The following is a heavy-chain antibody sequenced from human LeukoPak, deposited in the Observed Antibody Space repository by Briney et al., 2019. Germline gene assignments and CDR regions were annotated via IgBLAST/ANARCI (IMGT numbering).Heavy chain of an antibody. CDR1: GYTFASYW. V-gene: IGHV5-51*01. D-gene: IGHD4-17*01. CDR3: ARQAVTALFFDF. CDR2: IYPVDSDT. J-gene: IGHJ4*02. Sequence: ESLSISCKGSGYTFASYWIGWVRQIPGKGLEWMGIIYPVDSDTRYSPSFQGQVTISVDKSIGTAYLQWSSLKASDTAMYFCARQAVTALFFDFWAQGSLVAVSS.